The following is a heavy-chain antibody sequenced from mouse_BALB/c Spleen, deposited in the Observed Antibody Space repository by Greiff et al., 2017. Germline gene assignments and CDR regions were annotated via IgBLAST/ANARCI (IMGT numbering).Heavy chain of an antibody. Sequence: EVKVEESGPGLVKPSQSLSLTCTVTGYSITSDYAWNWIRQFPGNKLEWMGYISYSGSTSYNPSLKSRISITRDTSKNQFFLQLNSVTTEDTATYYCARGGREAFDYWGQGTTLTVSS. CDR3: ARGGREAFDY. J-gene: IGHJ2*01. V-gene: IGHV3-2*02. CDR1: GYSITSDYA. D-gene: IGHD1-1*01. CDR2: ISYSGST.